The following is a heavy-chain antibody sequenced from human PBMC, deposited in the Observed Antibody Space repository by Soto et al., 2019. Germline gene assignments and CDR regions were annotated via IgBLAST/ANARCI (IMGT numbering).Heavy chain of an antibody. J-gene: IGHJ4*02. Sequence: EVQLLESGGGLVQPGGSLRLSCAASGFTFSSSAMTWVRQAPGKGLEWVSFISGNSGTTYFADSVKGRFTISRDNSKSTLYLQMKSLRAEDTALYYCAKASSISWGVFDYWGQGTLITVSS. D-gene: IGHD6-13*01. CDR1: GFTFSSSA. CDR2: ISGNSGTT. V-gene: IGHV3-23*01. CDR3: AKASSISWGVFDY.